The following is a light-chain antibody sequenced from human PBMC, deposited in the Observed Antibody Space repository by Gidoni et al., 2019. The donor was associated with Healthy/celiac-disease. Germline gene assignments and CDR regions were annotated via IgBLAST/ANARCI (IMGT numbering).Light chain of an antibody. CDR2: DAS. V-gene: IGKV3-11*01. CDR3: QQRSNWPPGLT. J-gene: IGKJ4*01. Sequence: IVLTHSPSTLSLSPGARSTLSCRASQSVSSYLAWYQQKPGQAPRLLIYDASNRATGIPARFSGSGSGTDFTLTISSLEPEDFAVYYCQQRSNWPPGLTFGGGTKVEIK. CDR1: QSVSSY.